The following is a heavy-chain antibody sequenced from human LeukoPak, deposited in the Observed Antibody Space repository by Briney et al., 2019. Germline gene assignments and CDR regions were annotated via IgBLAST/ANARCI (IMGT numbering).Heavy chain of an antibody. V-gene: IGHV4-39*07. CDR2: IYYSGST. Sequence: SETLSLTCTVSGGSISSSSYYWGWIRQPPGKGLEWIGSIYYSGSTYYNPSLKSRVTISVDTSKNQFSLKLSSVTAADTAVYYCARAKLSIAAAGFDYWGQGTLVTVSS. J-gene: IGHJ4*02. CDR1: GGSISSSSYY. CDR3: ARAKLSIAAAGFDY. D-gene: IGHD6-13*01.